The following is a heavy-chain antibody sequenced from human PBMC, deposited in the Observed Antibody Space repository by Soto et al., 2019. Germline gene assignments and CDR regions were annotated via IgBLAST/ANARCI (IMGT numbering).Heavy chain of an antibody. CDR2: ISVYNGNT. D-gene: IGHD6-13*01. Sequence: GASVKVSCKASDYTFTSYGIIWVRQAPGQGLEWIGWISVYNGNTNYAQKFRGRVTMTTDISTTTAYMEMRSLRSDDTAVYYCARSGSSWNLREFDYWGQGTLVTVSS. CDR1: DYTFTSYG. J-gene: IGHJ4*02. CDR3: ARSGSSWNLREFDY. V-gene: IGHV1-18*01.